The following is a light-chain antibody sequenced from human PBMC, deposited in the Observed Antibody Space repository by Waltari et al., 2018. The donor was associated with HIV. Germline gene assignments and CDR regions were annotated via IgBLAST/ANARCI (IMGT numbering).Light chain of an antibody. Sequence: DIQMTQSPSTLSASVGDRVTITCRASQSISSWLAWYQQKPGKAPKLLIYKASSLESGVPAIFSGSGSGTEFTLTNSSLQPDDFATYYCQQYNTYPYTVGQGTKLEIK. J-gene: IGKJ2*01. CDR3: QQYNTYPYT. CDR1: QSISSW. CDR2: KAS. V-gene: IGKV1-5*03.